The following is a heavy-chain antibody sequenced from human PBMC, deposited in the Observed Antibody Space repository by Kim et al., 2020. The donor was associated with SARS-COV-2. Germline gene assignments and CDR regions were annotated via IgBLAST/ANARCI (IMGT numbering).Heavy chain of an antibody. CDR3: ARSGAAAGISDWFDP. V-gene: IGHV7-4-1*02. J-gene: IGHJ5*02. D-gene: IGHD6-13*01. CDR2: INTNTGNP. Sequence: ASVKVSCKASGYTFTSYAMNWVRQAPGQGLEWMGWINTNTGNPTYAQGFTGRFVFSLDTSVSTAYLQISSLKAEDTAVYYCARSGAAAGISDWFDPWGQGTLVTVSS. CDR1: GYTFTSYA.